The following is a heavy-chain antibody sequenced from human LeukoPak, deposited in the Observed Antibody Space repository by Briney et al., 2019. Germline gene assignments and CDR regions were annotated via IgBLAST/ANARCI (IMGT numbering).Heavy chain of an antibody. CDR1: GFTVSSNY. Sequence: GGSLRLSCAASGFTVSSNYMSWVRQAPGKGLEWVSVIYSGGSTYYADSVKGRFTISRDNSKNTLYLQMNSLRAEDTAVYYCATSRVWIQLWLGFQHWGQGTLVTVSS. J-gene: IGHJ1*01. D-gene: IGHD5-18*01. V-gene: IGHV3-53*01. CDR2: IYSGGST. CDR3: ATSRVWIQLWLGFQH.